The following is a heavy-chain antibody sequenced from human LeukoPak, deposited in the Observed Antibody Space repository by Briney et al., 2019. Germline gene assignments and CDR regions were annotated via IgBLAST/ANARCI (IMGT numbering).Heavy chain of an antibody. D-gene: IGHD3-3*01. CDR2: IYYSGNT. V-gene: IGHV4-59*11. J-gene: IGHJ4*02. CDR1: GGSISSHY. Sequence: SETLSLTCIVSGGSISSHYWTWIRQPPGKGLEYIGYIYYSGNTNYNPSLKSRVTISVDRSKKQLSLNLSSVTAADTAVYYCAKGDLGSLFFFDYWGQGTLVTVSS. CDR3: AKGDLGSLFFFDY.